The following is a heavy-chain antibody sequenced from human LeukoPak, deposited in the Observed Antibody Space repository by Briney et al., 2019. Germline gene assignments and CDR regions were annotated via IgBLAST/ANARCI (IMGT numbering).Heavy chain of an antibody. CDR2: INHSGST. V-gene: IGHV4-34*01. Sequence: PSETLSLTCAVYGGSFSGYYWSWIRQPPGKGLEWIGEINHSGSTNYNPSLKSRVTISADTSKNQFSLKLSSETAADTAVYYCARVDYYDSADAFDIWGQGTMVTVSS. D-gene: IGHD3-22*01. CDR3: ARVDYYDSADAFDI. J-gene: IGHJ3*02. CDR1: GGSFSGYY.